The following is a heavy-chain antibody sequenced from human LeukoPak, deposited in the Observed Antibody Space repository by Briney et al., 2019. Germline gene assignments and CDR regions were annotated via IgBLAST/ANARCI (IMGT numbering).Heavy chain of an antibody. Sequence: PGGSLRLSCAASGFTFSDYAMTWVRQAPGKGLQWVSGISGSGASTYYGDSVKGRFIIFRDNSKNTLYLQIDSLRAEDTAVYYCAKGASSGWLLYWFDPWGQGTLVTVSS. J-gene: IGHJ5*02. D-gene: IGHD6-19*01. CDR2: ISGSGAST. CDR1: GFTFSDYA. CDR3: AKGASSGWLLYWFDP. V-gene: IGHV3-23*01.